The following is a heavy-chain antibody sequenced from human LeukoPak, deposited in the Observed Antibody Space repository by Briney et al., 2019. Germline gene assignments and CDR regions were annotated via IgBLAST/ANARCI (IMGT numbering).Heavy chain of an antibody. D-gene: IGHD2-15*01. J-gene: IGHJ5*02. CDR1: GFTFSSYA. CDR3: AKDGIAATFNWFDP. CDR2: ISGSGGST. V-gene: IGHV3-23*01. Sequence: GGSLTLSCAASGFTFSSYAMSWLRQAPGKGLEWVSAISGSGGSTCYADSVKGRFTISRDNSKNTLYLQRNSLRAEDTAVYYCAKDGIAATFNWFDPWGQGTLVTVSS.